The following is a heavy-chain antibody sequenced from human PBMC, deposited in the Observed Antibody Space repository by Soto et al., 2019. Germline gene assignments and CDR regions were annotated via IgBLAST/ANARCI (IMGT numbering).Heavy chain of an antibody. Sequence: ASVKVSCKASGYTFTSYDINWVRQATGQGLEWMGWMNPNSGNAGYAQKFQGRVTMTRNTSISTAYMELSSLRSEDTAVYYCATVAVVAASGFKDVWGKGTTVTVSS. CDR3: ATVAVVAASGFKDV. CDR1: GYTFTSYD. CDR2: MNPNSGNA. V-gene: IGHV1-8*01. D-gene: IGHD2-15*01. J-gene: IGHJ6*04.